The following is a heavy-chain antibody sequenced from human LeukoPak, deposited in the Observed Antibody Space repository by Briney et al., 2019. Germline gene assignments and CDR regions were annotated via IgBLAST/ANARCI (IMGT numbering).Heavy chain of an antibody. CDR3: ARGNPGIAAY. Sequence: SETLSLTCSVSGGSISGYYWSWIRQPPGKGLGWIGYIYYSGTTNFNPSLKSRVTMSVDTSKDQFSLKLSSVTAADTAVYFCARGNPGIAAYWGQGTLVTVSS. CDR1: GGSISGYY. J-gene: IGHJ4*02. CDR2: IYYSGTT. D-gene: IGHD6-13*01. V-gene: IGHV4-59*01.